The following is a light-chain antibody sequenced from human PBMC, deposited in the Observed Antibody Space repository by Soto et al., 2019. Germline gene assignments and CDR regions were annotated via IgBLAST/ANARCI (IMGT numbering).Light chain of an antibody. V-gene: IGKV1-27*01. Sequence: DVQMTQSPSSLSASLGDRVTITCRASQGIGVHLAWFQQRPGNVPKLLIYAASALQSGVPSRFSGSGSGTDFTLTISSLQPEDVATYYCQKYNSAPLTFGGGTKVEIK. CDR2: AAS. J-gene: IGKJ4*01. CDR1: QGIGVH. CDR3: QKYNSAPLT.